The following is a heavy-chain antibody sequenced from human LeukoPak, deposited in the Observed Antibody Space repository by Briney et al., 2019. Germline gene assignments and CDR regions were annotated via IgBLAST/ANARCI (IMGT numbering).Heavy chain of an antibody. V-gene: IGHV4-61*08. CDR3: AKAGGTYYDSGRATFDY. CDR1: GGSVSSGGYY. J-gene: IGHJ4*02. Sequence: SKTLSLTCTVSGGSVSSGGYYWSWIRQPPGKGLKWIGYMYYSGSTNYNPSLKSRVIISLDTSKNQFSLKLSSVTAADTAVYYCAKAGGTYYDSGRATFDYWGQGTLVTVSS. D-gene: IGHD1-26*01. CDR2: MYYSGST.